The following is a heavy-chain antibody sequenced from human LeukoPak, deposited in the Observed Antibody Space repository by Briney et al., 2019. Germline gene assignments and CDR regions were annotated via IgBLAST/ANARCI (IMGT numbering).Heavy chain of an antibody. CDR2: IYSGGST. J-gene: IGHJ4*02. Sequence: GGSLRLSCAASGFTVSSNYMSWVRQAPGKGLEWVSVIYSGGSTYYADSVKGRFTISRDNSKNTLYLQMNSLRAEDTAVYYCARSTGRQVVPKDYWGQGTLVTVSS. D-gene: IGHD2-15*01. V-gene: IGHV3-53*01. CDR3: ARSTGRQVVPKDY. CDR1: GFTVSSNY.